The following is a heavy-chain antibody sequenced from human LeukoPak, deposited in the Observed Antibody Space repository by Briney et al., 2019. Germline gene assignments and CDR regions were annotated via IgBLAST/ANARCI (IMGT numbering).Heavy chain of an antibody. CDR3: ARWGTY. CDR1: GGSISSDY. J-gene: IGHJ4*02. CDR2: IYYSVTT. Sequence: PSETLSLTCTVSGGSISSDYWSWIRQPPGKGLEWIGYIYYSVTTNYNPSLKSRVTMSLDTSKNQFSLKLTSVTAADTAIYFCARWGTYWGQGILVTVSS. V-gene: IGHV4-59*01. D-gene: IGHD7-27*01.